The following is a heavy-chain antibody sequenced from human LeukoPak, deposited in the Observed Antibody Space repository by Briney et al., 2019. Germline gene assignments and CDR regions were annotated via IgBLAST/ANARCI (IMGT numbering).Heavy chain of an antibody. J-gene: IGHJ4*02. CDR2: IYYSGST. D-gene: IGHD3-9*01. CDR3: ARARYDILTGSEYEDY. V-gene: IGHV4-59*11. Sequence: PSETLSLTCTVSGGSISSHYWSWIRQPPGKGLEWIGYIYYSGSTNYNPSLKSRVTISEDTSKNQFSLKLSSVTAADTAVYYCARARYDILTGSEYEDYWGQGTLVTVSS. CDR1: GGSISSHY.